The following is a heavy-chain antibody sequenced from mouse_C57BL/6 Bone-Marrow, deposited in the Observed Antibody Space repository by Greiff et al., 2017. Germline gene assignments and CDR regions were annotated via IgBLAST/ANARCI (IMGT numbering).Heavy chain of an antibody. CDR1: GYTFTAYY. Sequence: VQLQQSGPVLVKPGASVKMSCKASGYTFTAYYMNWVKQSHGKSLEWIGVINPYNGGTSYNQKFKGKATLTVDKSSSTAYLELNSLTSEDSAVYYCARRYYSMDYWGQGTSVTVSS. J-gene: IGHJ4*01. V-gene: IGHV1-19*01. CDR2: INPYNGGT. CDR3: ARRYYSMDY.